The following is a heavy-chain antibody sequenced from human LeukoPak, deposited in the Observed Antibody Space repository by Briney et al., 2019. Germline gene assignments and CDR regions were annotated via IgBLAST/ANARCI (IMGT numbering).Heavy chain of an antibody. CDR2: IIPIFGTA. V-gene: IGHV1-69*13. J-gene: IGHJ4*02. D-gene: IGHD6-19*01. CDR3: ASQLPGYSSGWYFNY. Sequence: ASVTVSCKASGGTFSSYAISWVRQAPGQGLEWMGGIIPIFGTANYAQKFQGRVTITADESTCTAYMELSSLRSEDTAVYYCASQLPGYSSGWYFNYWGQGTLVTVSS. CDR1: GGTFSSYA.